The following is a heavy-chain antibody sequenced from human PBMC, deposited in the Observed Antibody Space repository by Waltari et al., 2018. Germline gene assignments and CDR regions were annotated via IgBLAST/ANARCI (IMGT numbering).Heavy chain of an antibody. CDR3: ARAEYQPLTLFDY. CDR2: IWYDGSNK. CDR1: GFTFSSYG. J-gene: IGHJ4*02. Sequence: QVQLVESGGGVVQPGRSLRLSCAASGFTFSSYGMPWVRQAPGKGLEWVAVIWYDGSNKYYADSVKGRFTISRDNSKNTLYLQMNSLRAEDTAVYYCARAEYQPLTLFDYWGQGTLVTVSS. V-gene: IGHV3-33*01. D-gene: IGHD2-2*01.